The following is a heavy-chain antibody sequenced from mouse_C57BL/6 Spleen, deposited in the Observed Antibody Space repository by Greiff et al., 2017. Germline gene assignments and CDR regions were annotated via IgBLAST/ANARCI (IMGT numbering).Heavy chain of an antibody. CDR1: VYTFTSYW. CDR2: IDPNSGSP. CDR3: ARGGY. Sequence: VQLQQPGAALVKPGPSVKLSCKASVYTFTSYWRHWVKQRPGQGLEWIGMIDPNSGSPNYNETFKSKATLTVEKASRTAYMQRSRLTSEDAAVYYCARGGYWGEGTTLTVSS. V-gene: IGHV1-64*01. J-gene: IGHJ2*01.